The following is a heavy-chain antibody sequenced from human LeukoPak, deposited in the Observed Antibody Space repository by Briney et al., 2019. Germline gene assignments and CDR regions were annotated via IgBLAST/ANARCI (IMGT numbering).Heavy chain of an antibody. CDR1: GGSISSSSYY. V-gene: IGHV4-39*07. CDR3: ARGHVDTAMERFDY. D-gene: IGHD5-18*01. CDR2: INHSGST. J-gene: IGHJ4*02. Sequence: SETLSLTCTVSGGSISSSSYYWGWIRQPPGKGLEWIGEINHSGSTNYNPSLKSRVTISVDTSKNQFSLKLSSVTAADTAVYYCARGHVDTAMERFDYWGQGTLVTVS.